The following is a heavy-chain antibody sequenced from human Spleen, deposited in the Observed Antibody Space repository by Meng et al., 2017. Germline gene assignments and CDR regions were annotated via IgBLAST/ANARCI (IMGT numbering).Heavy chain of an antibody. D-gene: IGHD1-14*01. J-gene: IGHJ4*02. V-gene: IGHV3-11*04. CDR1: GFTFSDYY. Sequence: GESLKISCAASGFTFSDYYMNWIRQAPGKGLEWVSYISSSGSTIYYADSVKGRFTISRDNAKNSLYLQMNSLRAEDTAVYYCARVGTTVLTSDYWGQGTLVTVSS. CDR2: ISSSGSTI. CDR3: ARVGTTVLTSDY.